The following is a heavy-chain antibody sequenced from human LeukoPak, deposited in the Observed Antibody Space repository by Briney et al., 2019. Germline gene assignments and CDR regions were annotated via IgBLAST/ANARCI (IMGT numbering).Heavy chain of an antibody. CDR3: ARTDSSSVYYFDY. J-gene: IGHJ4*02. CDR2: ISWDGGST. V-gene: IGHV3-43*01. Sequence: GGSLRLSCAASGFTFDDYTMHWVRQAPGKGLEWVSLISWDGGSTYYADSVKGRFTISRDNSKNSLYLQMNSLRVEDTAVYYCARTDSSSVYYFDYWGQGTLVTVSS. D-gene: IGHD6-6*01. CDR1: GFTFDDYT.